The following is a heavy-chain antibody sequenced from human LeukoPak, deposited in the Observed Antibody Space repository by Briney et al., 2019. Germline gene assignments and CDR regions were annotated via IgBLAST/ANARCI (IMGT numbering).Heavy chain of an antibody. CDR1: GGSISSSSYY. CDR3: ARGGSGWNYYYYYMDV. D-gene: IGHD6-19*01. Sequence: PSETLSLTCTVSGGSISSSSYYWGWIRQPPGKGLEWIGYIYYSGSTYYNPSLKSRVTMSVDTSKNQFSLKLTSVTAADTAVYYCARGGSGWNYYYYYMDVWGKGTTVTISS. CDR2: IYYSGST. J-gene: IGHJ6*03. V-gene: IGHV4-39*01.